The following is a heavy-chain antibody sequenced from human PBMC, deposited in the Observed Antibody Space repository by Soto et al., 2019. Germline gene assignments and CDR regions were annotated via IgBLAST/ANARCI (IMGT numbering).Heavy chain of an antibody. V-gene: IGHV1-3*01. J-gene: IGHJ4*02. CDR1: GYTFTSYA. CDR2: INAGNGNT. Sequence: GASVKVSCKASGYTFTSYAMHWVRQAPGQRLEWMGWINAGNGNTKYSQKFQGRVTITRDTSASTAYMELSSLRSEDTAVFYCARGSDDCSGGSCPYYFDYWGQGTLVTVSS. CDR3: ARGSDDCSGGSCPYYFDY. D-gene: IGHD2-15*01.